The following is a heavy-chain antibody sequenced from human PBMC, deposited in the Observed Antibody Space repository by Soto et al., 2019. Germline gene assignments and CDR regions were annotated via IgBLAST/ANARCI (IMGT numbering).Heavy chain of an antibody. Sequence: PGGSLRLSCAASGFTFSSYTMNWVRQAPGKGLEWVSSISASSSYIYHADSLKGRFTISRDNAKNSLYLQMNSLRAEDTAVYYCERERGWYPLDYWGQGNLVTVSS. CDR3: ERERGWYPLDY. CDR2: ISASSSYI. D-gene: IGHD6-19*01. J-gene: IGHJ4*02. CDR1: GFTFSSYT. V-gene: IGHV3-21*01.